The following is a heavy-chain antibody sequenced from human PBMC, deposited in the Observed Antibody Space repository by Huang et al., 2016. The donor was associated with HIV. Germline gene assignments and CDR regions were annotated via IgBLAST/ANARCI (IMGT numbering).Heavy chain of an antibody. CDR2: VNPSGGGA. J-gene: IGHJ5*01. D-gene: IGHD6-13*01. CDR3: AREGITPSGTEVSGFDF. V-gene: IGHV1-46*03. Sequence: QVQLVQSGAEVKKPGASVTISCKASGFSILIYYIHWVRQAPGQGLEWMGIVNPSGGGADYAQKLKGSGTMTRDTSTSTLYMELSSLRSEDTAVYYCAREGITPSGTEVSGFDFWGQGTPVSVSS. CDR1: GFSILIYY.